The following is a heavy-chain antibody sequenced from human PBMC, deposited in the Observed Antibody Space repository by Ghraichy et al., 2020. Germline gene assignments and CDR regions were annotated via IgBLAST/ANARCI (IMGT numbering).Heavy chain of an antibody. V-gene: IGHV4-39*01. CDR2: SYYSGST. D-gene: IGHD1-26*01. CDR1: GGSISSSSYY. Sequence: GSLRLSFTVSGGSISSSSYYWGWIRQPPGKGLEWIGNSYYSGSTYSNPSLKSRVTISLDTSKNQFSLKLSSVSAADTAVYYCARRIGGSSKFDYWGQGTLVTVSS. J-gene: IGHJ4*02. CDR3: ARRIGGSSKFDY.